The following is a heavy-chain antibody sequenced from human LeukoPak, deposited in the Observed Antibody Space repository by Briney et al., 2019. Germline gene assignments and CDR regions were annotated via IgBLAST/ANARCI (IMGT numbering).Heavy chain of an antibody. D-gene: IGHD2-15*01. V-gene: IGHV1-2*02. J-gene: IGHJ6*02. CDR1: GYTLTGHY. Sequence: EASVKVSCKASGYTLTGHYLHWVRQAPGQGLEWMGWINPNTGATTYAQRFQGRVTLTRDTSISTAYMDLSRLRPDDTAVYYCASVGVVADYGLDVWGRGTTVTVSS. CDR3: ASVGVVADYGLDV. CDR2: INPNTGAT.